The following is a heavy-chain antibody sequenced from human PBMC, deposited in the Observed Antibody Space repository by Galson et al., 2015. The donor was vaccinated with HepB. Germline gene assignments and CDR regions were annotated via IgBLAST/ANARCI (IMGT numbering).Heavy chain of an antibody. Sequence: SVKVSCKASGGTFSSYAISWVRQAPGQGLEWMGGIIPIFGTANYAQKFQGRVTITADESTSTAYMELSSLRSEDTAVYYCARSSASYYDSSGYPSDYWGQGTLVTVSS. V-gene: IGHV1-69*13. J-gene: IGHJ4*02. CDR2: IIPIFGTA. CDR1: GGTFSSYA. CDR3: ARSSASYYDSSGYPSDY. D-gene: IGHD3-22*01.